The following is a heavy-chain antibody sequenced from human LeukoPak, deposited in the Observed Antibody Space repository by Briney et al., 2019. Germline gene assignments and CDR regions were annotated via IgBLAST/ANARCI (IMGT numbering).Heavy chain of an antibody. Sequence: GGSLRLSCAASGFTFSNYDISWVRQTPEKGLEWVSFFYRGDSTYYAESVRGRFTISRDDSKNTLYLLMNSLIPEDTAVYYCAREVVSSPSYFDSWGQGTLVTVSS. CDR2: FYRGDST. J-gene: IGHJ4*02. CDR1: GFTFSNYD. CDR3: AREVVSSPSYFDS. D-gene: IGHD2-15*01. V-gene: IGHV3-53*01.